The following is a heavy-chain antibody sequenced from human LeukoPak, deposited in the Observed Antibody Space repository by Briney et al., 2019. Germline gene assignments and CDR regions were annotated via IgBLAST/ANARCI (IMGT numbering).Heavy chain of an antibody. D-gene: IGHD6-13*01. Sequence: GGSLRFSCAASGFTFDDDAMHCVRQAPGKGLGSVSSISWNSGSIGYADSVKGRFTISRDNAKNSLYLQMNSLRAEDTALYYCAKGPSSIAAAGHVLFYYRGQGTLVTVSS. CDR3: AKGPSSIAAAGHVLFYY. CDR2: ISWNSGSI. V-gene: IGHV3-9*01. J-gene: IGHJ4*02. CDR1: GFTFDDDA.